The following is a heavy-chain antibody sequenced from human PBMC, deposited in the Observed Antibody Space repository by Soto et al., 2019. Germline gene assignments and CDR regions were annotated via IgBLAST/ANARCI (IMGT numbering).Heavy chain of an antibody. CDR1: GFTFSSYA. V-gene: IGHV3-23*01. Sequence: GGSLRLSCAASGFTFSSYAMSWVRQAPGKGLEWVSAISGSGGSTYYADSVKGRFTISRDNSKNTLYLQMNSLRAEGTGVYYRAKGPERGSGWFDYYYYYMDVWGKGTTVTVSS. CDR3: AKGPERGSGWFDYYYYYMDV. CDR2: ISGSGGST. J-gene: IGHJ6*03. D-gene: IGHD6-19*01.